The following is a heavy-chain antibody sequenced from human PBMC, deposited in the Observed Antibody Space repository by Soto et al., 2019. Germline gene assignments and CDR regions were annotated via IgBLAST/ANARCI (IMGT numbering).Heavy chain of an antibody. V-gene: IGHV4-34*01. CDR2: INHSGST. J-gene: IGHJ6*02. Sequence: PSETLSLTCADYGGSFSGYYWSWIRQPPGKGLEWIGEINHSGSTNYNPSLKSRVTISVDTSKNQFSLKLSSVTAADTAVYYCARSKALRYSSSWYLHYCYYGMDVWGQGTTVTVSS. CDR3: ARSKALRYSSSWYLHYCYYGMDV. CDR1: GGSFSGYY. D-gene: IGHD6-13*01.